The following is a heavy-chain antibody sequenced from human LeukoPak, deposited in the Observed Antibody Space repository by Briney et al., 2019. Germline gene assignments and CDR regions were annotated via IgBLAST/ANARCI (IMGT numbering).Heavy chain of an antibody. V-gene: IGHV4-39*01. Sequence: SETLSLTCTVSGGSIGSSGYYWGWIRQPPGKGLEWIGNVYYSGSTYYNPSLKSRVTISVDTSKNQFSLKLSSVTAADTAVYYCARHDYGAKWFDPWGQGTLVTVSS. J-gene: IGHJ5*02. CDR1: GGSIGSSGYY. CDR3: ARHDYGAKWFDP. D-gene: IGHD4-17*01. CDR2: VYYSGST.